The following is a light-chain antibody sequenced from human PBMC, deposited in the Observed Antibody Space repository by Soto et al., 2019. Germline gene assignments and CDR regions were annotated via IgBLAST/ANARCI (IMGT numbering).Light chain of an antibody. V-gene: IGKV3-20*01. CDR3: QQYGSSPFT. J-gene: IGKJ3*01. Sequence: VLTQSPGSLSLSPGERATLSCGASQTVSGSYLAWYQQKPGQAPRLLIHGATNRATGIPDRFSGSRSGTDFSLTISRLEPEDSAVYYCQQYGSSPFTFGPGTKVEIK. CDR1: QTVSGSY. CDR2: GAT.